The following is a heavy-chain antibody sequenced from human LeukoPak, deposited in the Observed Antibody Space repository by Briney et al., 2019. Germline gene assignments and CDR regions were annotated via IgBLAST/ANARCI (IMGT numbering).Heavy chain of an antibody. CDR1: GFTSSSYA. CDR3: ARENVLIGYYGMDV. D-gene: IGHD2-8*01. CDR2: ISYDGSNK. J-gene: IGHJ6*02. Sequence: PGGSLRLSCAASGFTSSSYAIHWVRQAPGKGLEWVAVISYDGSNKYYADSVKGRFTISRDNSKNTLYLQMNSLRGEDTAVYCCARENVLIGYYGMDVWGQGTTVTVSS. V-gene: IGHV3-30-3*01.